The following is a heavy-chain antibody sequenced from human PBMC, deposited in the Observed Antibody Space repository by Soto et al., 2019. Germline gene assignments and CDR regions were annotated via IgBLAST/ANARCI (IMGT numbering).Heavy chain of an antibody. Sequence: QVQLVESGGGVVQPGRSLRLSCAASVFTFSSYGMHWVRQAPGKGLEWVAVIWYDGSNKYYADSVKGRFTISRDNSKNTLYLQMNSLRAEDTAVYYCAREGYYDSSGTNDYWGQGTLVTVSS. CDR2: IWYDGSNK. CDR1: VFTFSSYG. D-gene: IGHD3-22*01. J-gene: IGHJ4*02. V-gene: IGHV3-33*01. CDR3: AREGYYDSSGTNDY.